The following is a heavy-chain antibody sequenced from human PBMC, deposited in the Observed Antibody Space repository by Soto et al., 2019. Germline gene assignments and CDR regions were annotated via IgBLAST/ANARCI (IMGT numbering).Heavy chain of an antibody. Sequence: QVQLVESGGGVVQPGRSLRLSCAASGFIFSTYSIHWVRQAPGKGLEWVAVTTFDGINKYNADSVKGRFTISRDASKKTVYPQMNGLTTEDTAVYFCARETDGMDVWGQGTTVTVSS. CDR3: ARETDGMDV. CDR2: TTFDGINK. CDR1: GFIFSTYS. V-gene: IGHV3-30*03. J-gene: IGHJ6*02.